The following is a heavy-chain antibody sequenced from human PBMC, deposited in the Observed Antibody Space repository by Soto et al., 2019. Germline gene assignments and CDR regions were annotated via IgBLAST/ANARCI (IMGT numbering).Heavy chain of an antibody. V-gene: IGHV2-5*02. CDR1: GFSLSASGVA. J-gene: IGHJ4*02. CDR3: AHSIWGFGFDY. Sequence: QITLKESGPTLVKPTQTLTLTCTFSGFSLSASGVAVGWIRQPPGKALEWLALIYWDDDKRYSPSLKSRLTSTKDTSKNQVVLTMTNMDPVDTATYFCAHSIWGFGFDYWGQGTLITVSS. D-gene: IGHD7-27*01. CDR2: IYWDDDK.